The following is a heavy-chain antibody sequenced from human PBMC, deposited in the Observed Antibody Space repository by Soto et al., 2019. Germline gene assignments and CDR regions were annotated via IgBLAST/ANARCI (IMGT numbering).Heavy chain of an antibody. CDR1: VYRISRYT. CDR3: ARDQVTEARPIDY. Sequence: ASVKLYCKASVYRISRYTIIWLRQAPGQGLEWMGWMNPISGNASYAQKLQGRVTMTTDTSTSTAYMELRSLRSDDTAVYYCARDQVTEARPIDYWGQGTLVTVSS. CDR2: MNPISGNA. V-gene: IGHV1-18*01. J-gene: IGHJ4*02. D-gene: IGHD4-4*01.